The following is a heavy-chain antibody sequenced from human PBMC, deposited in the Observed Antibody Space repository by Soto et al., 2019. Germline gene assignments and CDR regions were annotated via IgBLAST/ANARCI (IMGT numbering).Heavy chain of an antibody. CDR3: ARSGDSGSRSEI. D-gene: IGHD5-12*01. CDR1: GFTFSNYW. V-gene: IGHV3-74*01. J-gene: IGHJ3*02. CDR2: INTDGTSA. Sequence: EVQLVESGGGLVQPGGSLRLSCVASGFTFSNYWMHWVRQAPGKGLVWVSRINTDGTSASYADSVTGRFTISRDNAKNTLDLQMSSLRAEATAVYYCARSGDSGSRSEIWGQGTMVTVSS.